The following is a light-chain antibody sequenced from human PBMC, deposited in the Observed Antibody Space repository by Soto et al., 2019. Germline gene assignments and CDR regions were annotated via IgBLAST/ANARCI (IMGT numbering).Light chain of an antibody. Sequence: ELVLTQSPGTLSLSPGERATLSCRASQSVSSTYLAWYQQTPGQAPRLLIYGASNRATGIPDRFSGSGSGTDFTLTISRLEPEDFAVYYCQQYNSYSPRTFGQGTKVEIK. J-gene: IGKJ1*01. CDR3: QQYNSYSPRT. CDR1: QSVSSTY. CDR2: GAS. V-gene: IGKV3-20*01.